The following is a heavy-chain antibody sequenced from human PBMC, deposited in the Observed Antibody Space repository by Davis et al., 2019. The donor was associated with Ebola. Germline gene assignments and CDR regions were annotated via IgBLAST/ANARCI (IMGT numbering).Heavy chain of an antibody. D-gene: IGHD6-19*01. Sequence: GESLKISCAASGFTFSSYWMHWVRQAPGKGLVWVSRINSDGSSTSYADSVKGRFTISRDNAKNTLYLQMNSLRAEDTAVHYCARDVSSGWRYHFDYWGQGTLVTVSS. V-gene: IGHV3-74*01. CDR2: INSDGSST. J-gene: IGHJ4*02. CDR3: ARDVSSGWRYHFDY. CDR1: GFTFSSYW.